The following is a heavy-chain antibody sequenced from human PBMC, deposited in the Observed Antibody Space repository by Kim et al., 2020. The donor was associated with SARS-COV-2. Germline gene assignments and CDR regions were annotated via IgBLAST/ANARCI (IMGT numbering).Heavy chain of an antibody. D-gene: IGHD3-22*01. J-gene: IGHJ4*02. CDR1: GFSFSAYG. V-gene: IGHV3-23*01. CDR3: ARKGQSGYFPFDY. Sequence: GGSLRLSCAASGFSFSAYGMSWVRQAPGKGLEWLSLVSGNGVATYYADSVKGLFTISGDNSKNTLYLQMNSLRADDTAVYYCARKGQSGYFPFDYWGPGTLVTVSS. CDR2: VSGNGVAT.